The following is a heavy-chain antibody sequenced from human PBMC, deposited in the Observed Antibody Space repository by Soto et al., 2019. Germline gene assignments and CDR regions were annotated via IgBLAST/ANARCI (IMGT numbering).Heavy chain of an antibody. CDR3: ARDVSLYYYDSSGHSGDY. V-gene: IGHV1-69*04. J-gene: IGHJ4*02. CDR2: IIPILGIA. D-gene: IGHD3-22*01. CDR1: GGTFSSYT. Sequence: GASVKVSCKASGGTFSSYTISWVRQAPGQGLEWMGRIIPILGIANYAQKFQGRVTITADKSTSTAYMELSSLRSEDTAVYYCARDVSLYYYDSSGHSGDYWGQGTLVTVSS.